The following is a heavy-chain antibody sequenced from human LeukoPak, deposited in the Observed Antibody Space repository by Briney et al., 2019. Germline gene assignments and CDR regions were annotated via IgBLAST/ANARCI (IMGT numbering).Heavy chain of an antibody. CDR1: GGSIXDXY. CDR2: IYYSXXX. Sequence: SETLSLTCTVSGGSIXDXYWNWMRQPPGKGLXXXGYIYYSXXXXXXXXXXXXXXXXXXTSXXXFSLKLSSVTAADTAVYYCARDFRGSVDAFDIWGQGTMVAVSS. V-gene: IGHV4-59*01. CDR3: ARDFRGSVDAFDI. J-gene: IGHJ3*02.